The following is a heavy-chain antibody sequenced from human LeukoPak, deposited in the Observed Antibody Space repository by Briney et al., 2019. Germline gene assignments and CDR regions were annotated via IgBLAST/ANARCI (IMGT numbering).Heavy chain of an antibody. J-gene: IGHJ4*02. D-gene: IGHD3-3*01. CDR2: IYYSGST. Sequence: PSETLSLTCTGSGGSIRSSSYYWGWIRQPPGKGLEWIGSIYYSGSTYYNPSLKSRVTISVDTSKNQFSLKLSSVTAADTAVYYCARAPKRLRFAFDYWGQGTLVTVSS. CDR1: GGSIRSSSYY. V-gene: IGHV4-39*01. CDR3: ARAPKRLRFAFDY.